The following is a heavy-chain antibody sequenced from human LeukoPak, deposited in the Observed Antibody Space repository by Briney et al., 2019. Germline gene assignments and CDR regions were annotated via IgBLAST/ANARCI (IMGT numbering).Heavy chain of an antibody. V-gene: IGHV4-38-2*01. CDR2: IHRSGSV. CDR3: ARVDWVLDY. D-gene: IGHD2-8*01. CDR1: GYSISSGYH. J-gene: IGHJ4*02. Sequence: SETLSLTCVVSGYSISSGYHWAWIRRPPGKGLDWIGIIHRSGSVSYNPSLKSRVTISVDTPKNQFSLKVRSVTAADTAVYYCARVDWVLDYWGQGSLVTVSS.